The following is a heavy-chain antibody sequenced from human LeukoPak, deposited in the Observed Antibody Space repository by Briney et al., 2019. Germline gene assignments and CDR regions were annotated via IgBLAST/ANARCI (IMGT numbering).Heavy chain of an antibody. Sequence: PGGSLRLSCAASGFTFSSYAMSWVRQAPGKGLEWVSAISGSGDATFYTDSVKGRFTFSRDNSRNALYLQMNSLGAEDTAVYYCAKVKDISGYQHFDYWGQGTLVTVSS. CDR3: AKVKDISGYQHFDY. CDR1: GFTFSSYA. J-gene: IGHJ4*02. D-gene: IGHD3-22*01. V-gene: IGHV3-23*01. CDR2: ISGSGDAT.